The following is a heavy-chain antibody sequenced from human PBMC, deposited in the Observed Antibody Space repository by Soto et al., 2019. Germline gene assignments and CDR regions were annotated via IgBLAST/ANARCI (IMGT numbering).Heavy chain of an antibody. CDR2: IYPGDSDT. V-gene: IGHV5-51*01. D-gene: IGHD3-22*01. J-gene: IGHJ4*02. CDR3: ARTNTRVISSTLFDY. CDR1: GYSFTSYW. Sequence: PGESLKISCKGSGYSFTSYWIGWVRQMPGKGLEWMGIIYPGDSDTRYSPSFQGQVTISADKSISTAYLQWSSPKASDTAMYYCARTNTRVISSTLFDYWGQGTLVTVSS.